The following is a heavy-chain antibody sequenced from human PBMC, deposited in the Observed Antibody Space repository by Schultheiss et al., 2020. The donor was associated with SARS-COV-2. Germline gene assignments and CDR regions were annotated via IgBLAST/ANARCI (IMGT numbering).Heavy chain of an antibody. Sequence: SQTLSLTCTVSGGSISSGGYYWNWIRQPPGKGLEWIGEISHSGSTNYNPSLKSRVTISVDTSKNQFSLKLSSVTAADTAVYYCARVRTTAMKGHHNWFDPWGQGTLVTVSS. D-gene: IGHD4-17*01. V-gene: IGHV4-39*07. CDR1: GGSISSGGYY. CDR2: ISHSGST. J-gene: IGHJ5*02. CDR3: ARVRTTAMKGHHNWFDP.